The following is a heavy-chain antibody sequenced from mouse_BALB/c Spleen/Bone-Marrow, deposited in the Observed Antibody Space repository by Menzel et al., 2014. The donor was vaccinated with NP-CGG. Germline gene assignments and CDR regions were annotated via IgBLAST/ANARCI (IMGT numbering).Heavy chain of an antibody. CDR1: GYTFTKYN. V-gene: IGHV1S29*02. CDR3: ARIYYCYEFTY. D-gene: IGHD2-3*01. CDR2: IYPYNGVT. J-gene: IGHJ3*01. Sequence: VQLQQSGPELLKPGASVKISCTASGYTFTKYNMHWVKQSHGKSLEWIGYIYPYNGVTAYSQKFKSKSTLTVDNSSSTAYMEFRSLTSEDSAVYYCARIYYCYEFTYWGQGTLVTVSA.